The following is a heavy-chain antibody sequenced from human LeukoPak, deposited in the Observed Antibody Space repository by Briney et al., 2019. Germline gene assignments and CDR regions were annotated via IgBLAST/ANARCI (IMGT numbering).Heavy chain of an antibody. V-gene: IGHV3-48*01. J-gene: IGHJ4*02. CDR3: ARRAYGVLEY. Sequence: PGRSLRLSCATSGFTFSSYSMNWVRQTPGKGLEWVSHISRSSNTIYYADSVKGRFTISRDNAKNSLYLQMDSLRAEDTAVYYCARRAYGVLEYWGQGTLVTVSS. CDR1: GFTFSSYS. D-gene: IGHD2-21*01. CDR2: ISRSSNTI.